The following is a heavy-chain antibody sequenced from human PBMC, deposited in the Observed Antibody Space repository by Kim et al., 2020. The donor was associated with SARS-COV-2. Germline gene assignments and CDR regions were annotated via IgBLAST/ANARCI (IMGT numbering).Heavy chain of an antibody. CDR2: IEHDGSKK. Sequence: GGSLRLSCSASGFTFSNFGMHWVRQAPGKGLEWVAAIEHDGSKKYYVDSVKGRFTISRDDSRNTLYLQINGLRAEDTAVYYCATDVSYSSGWYPLGYWGQGTLVTVSS. J-gene: IGHJ4*02. CDR3: ATDVSYSSGWYPLGY. V-gene: IGHV3-30*03. CDR1: GFTFSNFG. D-gene: IGHD6-19*01.